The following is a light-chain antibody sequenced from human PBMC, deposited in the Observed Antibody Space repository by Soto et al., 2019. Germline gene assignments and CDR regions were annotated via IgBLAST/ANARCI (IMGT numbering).Light chain of an antibody. J-gene: IGKJ1*01. Sequence: DIQLTQSPSTLSASVGDRVTISCRASQSISSGLAWYQQKPGKAPKLLIYKASSLESEVPSRFSGSGSRTEFTLTISSLQPDDFETYDCQQYNRYSWTFGQGTKVDTK. V-gene: IGKV1-5*03. CDR1: QSISSG. CDR3: QQYNRYSWT. CDR2: KAS.